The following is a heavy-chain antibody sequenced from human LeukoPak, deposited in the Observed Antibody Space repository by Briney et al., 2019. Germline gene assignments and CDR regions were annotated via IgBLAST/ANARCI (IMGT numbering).Heavy chain of an antibody. D-gene: IGHD6-13*01. J-gene: IGHJ4*02. Sequence: GASVKVSCKASGYTFTGYYMHWVRQAPGQGLEWMGWINPNSGGTNYAQKFQGRVTMTRDTTISTVYMELSRLRSDDTAVYYCARDYTIAAAGTPSYWGQGTLVTVSS. CDR2: INPNSGGT. V-gene: IGHV1-2*02. CDR3: ARDYTIAAAGTPSY. CDR1: GYTFTGYY.